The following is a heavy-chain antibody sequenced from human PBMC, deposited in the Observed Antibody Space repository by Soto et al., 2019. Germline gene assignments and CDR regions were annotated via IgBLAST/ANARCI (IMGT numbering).Heavy chain of an antibody. CDR3: AHRLLLWFGGMDAFDI. CDR2: IYWDDDK. V-gene: IGHV2-5*02. D-gene: IGHD3-10*01. J-gene: IGHJ3*02. CDR1: GFSLSTSGVG. Sequence: QITLKESGPTLVKPTQTLTLTCTFSGFSLSTSGVGVGWIRQPPGKALEWLALIYWDDDKRYSPSLKSRLTITKDTSKNQVVLTMTNRDPVDTATYYCAHRLLLWFGGMDAFDIWGQGTMVTVSS.